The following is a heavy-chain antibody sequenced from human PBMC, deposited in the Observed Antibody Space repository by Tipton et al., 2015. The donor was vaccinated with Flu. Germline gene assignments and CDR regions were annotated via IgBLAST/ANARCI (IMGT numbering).Heavy chain of an antibody. Sequence: LRLSCAVSGDSISSDYHWGWVRQFPGKGLEWIGTVSRSGSTICNPSLSSRVTISIDRSKNQFSLNLKSVTAADTAVFYCARSTTYRIDNWGQGTLVTVSS. J-gene: IGHJ4*02. D-gene: IGHD1-1*01. CDR2: VSRSGST. V-gene: IGHV4-38-2*01. CDR3: ARSTTYRIDN. CDR1: GDSISSDYH.